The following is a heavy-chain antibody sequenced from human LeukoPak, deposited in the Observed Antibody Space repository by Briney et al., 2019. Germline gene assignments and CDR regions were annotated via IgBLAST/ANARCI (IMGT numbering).Heavy chain of an antibody. CDR1: GFTFSSYA. CDR3: VKDKSGYDLWYFDY. CDR2: ISGSGGST. D-gene: IGHD5-12*01. V-gene: IGHV3-23*01. Sequence: PGGSLRLSCAASGFTFSSYAMSWVRQAPGKGLEWVSAISGSGGSTYYADSVKGRFTISRDNSKNTLYLQMNSLRAEDTAVYYCVKDKSGYDLWYFDYWGQGTLVTVSS. J-gene: IGHJ4*02.